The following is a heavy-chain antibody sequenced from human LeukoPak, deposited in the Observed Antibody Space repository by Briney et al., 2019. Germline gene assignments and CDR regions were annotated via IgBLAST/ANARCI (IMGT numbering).Heavy chain of an antibody. V-gene: IGHV1-2*02. CDR3: ARGYSSSWYVWFDP. D-gene: IGHD6-13*01. CDR2: INPNSGGT. Sequence: GASVKVSCKASGYTFTGYYMHWVRQAPGQGLEWMGWINPNSGGTNYAQKFQGRVTMTRDTSISTAYMELSRLRSDDTAVYYCARGYSSSWYVWFDPWGQGTLVTVSS. J-gene: IGHJ5*02. CDR1: GYTFTGYY.